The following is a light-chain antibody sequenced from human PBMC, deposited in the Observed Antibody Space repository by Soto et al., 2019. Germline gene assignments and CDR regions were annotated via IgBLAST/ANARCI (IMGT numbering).Light chain of an antibody. V-gene: IGKV3-15*01. J-gene: IGKJ2*01. CDR1: QSVSSN. CDR3: QQYNGWPQT. Sequence: EIVMTQSPATLSVSPGERATLSCRASQSVSSNLAWYQQKPGQAPRLLIYGASTRAIGIPARFSGSGSGTAFARSINSLQSEDSGVYSCQQYNGWPQTFGQGTKLEIK. CDR2: GAS.